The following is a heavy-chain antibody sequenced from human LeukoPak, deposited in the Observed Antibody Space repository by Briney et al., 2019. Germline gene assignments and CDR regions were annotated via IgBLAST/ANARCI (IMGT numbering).Heavy chain of an antibody. V-gene: IGHV4-39*01. D-gene: IGHD3-22*01. J-gene: IGHJ4*02. Sequence: SETLSLTCTVSVGSISSSSYYWGWIRQPPGKGLEWIGSIYYSGSTYYNPSLKSRVTISVDTSKNQFSLKLSSVTAADTAVYYCARHRASYVRPHYYDSSGYYYLFDYWGQGTLVTVSS. CDR2: IYYSGST. CDR1: VGSISSSSYY. CDR3: ARHRASYVRPHYYDSSGYYYLFDY.